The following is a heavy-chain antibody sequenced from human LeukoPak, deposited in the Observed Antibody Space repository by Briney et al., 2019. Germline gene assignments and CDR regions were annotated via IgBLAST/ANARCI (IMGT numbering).Heavy chain of an antibody. Sequence: GRSLRLACAASGYTFSNHEMNWVRQAAGKLLEWVASIRSSSSQIYYADSVTGRFIISRDNAKHSLYLQINSLRAEETAVYYCARDRDGYNYRRTFDYWGQGTLVTVSS. J-gene: IGHJ4*02. CDR1: GYTFSNHE. D-gene: IGHD5-24*01. V-gene: IGHV3-21*01. CDR2: IRSSSSQI. CDR3: ARDRDGYNYRRTFDY.